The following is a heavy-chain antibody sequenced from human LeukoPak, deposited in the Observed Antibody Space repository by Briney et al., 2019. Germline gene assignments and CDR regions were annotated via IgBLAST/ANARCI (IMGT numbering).Heavy chain of an antibody. Sequence: SETLSLTCTVSGASITNYFWGWIRQPPGKGLQWIGYVYSGAYYYNQSLVSRLTVSVDTAKNQFSLGLRSVTAADTAVYYCARLRPRTNYDFSSGYYAFDYWGQGTLVTVSS. CDR3: ARLRPRTNYDFSSGYYAFDY. CDR1: GASITNYF. CDR2: VYSGAY. V-gene: IGHV4-4*09. D-gene: IGHD3-3*01. J-gene: IGHJ4*02.